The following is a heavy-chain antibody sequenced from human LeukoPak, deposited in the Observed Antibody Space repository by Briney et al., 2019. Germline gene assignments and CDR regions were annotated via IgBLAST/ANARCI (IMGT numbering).Heavy chain of an antibody. J-gene: IGHJ6*02. Sequence: PGGSLRLSCAASGFTFSSYSMNWVRQAPGKGLEWVSSISSSSSYIYYADSVKGRFTISRDNAKNSLYLQMNSLRAEDTAVYYCARGSQLHSSSWYEPPAHPYYYGMDVWGQGTTVTVSS. D-gene: IGHD6-13*01. CDR3: ARGSQLHSSSWYEPPAHPYYYGMDV. CDR2: ISSSSSYI. V-gene: IGHV3-21*01. CDR1: GFTFSSYS.